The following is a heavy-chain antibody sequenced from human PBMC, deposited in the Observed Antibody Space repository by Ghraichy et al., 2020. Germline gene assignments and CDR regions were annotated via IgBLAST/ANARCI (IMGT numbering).Heavy chain of an antibody. Sequence: TLSLTCTVSGGSISSGGYYWSWIRQHPGKGLEWIGYIYYSGSTYYNPSLKSRVTISVDTSKNQFSLKLSSVTAADTAVYYCAGDRGGSSSWRDPYYYYYGMDVWGQGTTVTVSS. CDR1: GGSISSGGYY. CDR2: IYYSGST. D-gene: IGHD6-13*01. V-gene: IGHV4-31*03. J-gene: IGHJ6*02. CDR3: AGDRGGSSSWRDPYYYYYGMDV.